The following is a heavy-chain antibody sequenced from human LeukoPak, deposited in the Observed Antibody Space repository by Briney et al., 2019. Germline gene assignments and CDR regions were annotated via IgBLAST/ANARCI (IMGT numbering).Heavy chain of an antibody. D-gene: IGHD2-15*01. J-gene: IGHJ4*02. CDR3: VRAGSGFDY. CDR1: GFTFSSYW. Sequence: PGGSLRLSCVASGFTFSSYWMHWVRQAPGKGLEWVSRIDFETDTTTYAGSVKGRITISRDNTKNTLYLQMDSLRDEDAAVYYCVRAGSGFDYWGQGTLVTVTS. CDR2: IDFETDTT. V-gene: IGHV3-74*01.